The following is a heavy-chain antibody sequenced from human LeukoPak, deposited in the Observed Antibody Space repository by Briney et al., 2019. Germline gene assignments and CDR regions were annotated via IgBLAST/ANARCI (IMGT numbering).Heavy chain of an antibody. CDR2: IYYSGST. J-gene: IGHJ4*02. V-gene: IGHV4-61*01. CDR3: ARVRGPGFDY. CDR1: GGSVSSGSYY. Sequence: PSETLSLTCTVSGGSVSSGSYYWSWIRQPPGKGLEWIGYIYYSGSTNYNPSLKSRVTISVDTSKNQFSLKLGSVTAADTAVYYCARVRGPGFDYWGQGTLVTVSS. D-gene: IGHD3-10*01.